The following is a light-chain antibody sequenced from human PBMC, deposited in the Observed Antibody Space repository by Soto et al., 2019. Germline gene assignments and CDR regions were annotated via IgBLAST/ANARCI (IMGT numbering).Light chain of an antibody. CDR2: EVS. J-gene: IGLJ1*01. CDR1: SSDVGGYNY. V-gene: IGLV2-14*01. Sequence: QSVLTQPASVSGSPGQSITISCTGTSSDVGGYNYVSWYQQHPGKAPKLMIYEVSNRPSGVSNRFSGSKSGNTASLTISGLRAEDMADYYCSSYTSVVTVEVFGPGTKVTAL. CDR3: SSYTSVVTVEV.